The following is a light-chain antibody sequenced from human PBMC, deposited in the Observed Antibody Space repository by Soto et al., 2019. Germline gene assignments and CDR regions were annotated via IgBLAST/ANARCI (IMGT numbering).Light chain of an antibody. CDR2: EVS. CDR1: SIDIAPYNY. CDR3: SSYTSSTNSV. Sequence: QSVLTLPASVSGSPGQSLTISCTGTSIDIAPYNYVSWYQQHPGKAPKLIIYEVSYRPSGISNRFSGSKSGNTASLTISGLQAEDEADYHCSSYTSSTNSVFGPWTKVTVL. J-gene: IGLJ1*01. V-gene: IGLV2-14*01.